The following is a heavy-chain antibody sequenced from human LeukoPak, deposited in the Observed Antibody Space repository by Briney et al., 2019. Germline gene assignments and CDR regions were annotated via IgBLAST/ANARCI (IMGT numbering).Heavy chain of an antibody. CDR1: GFTFRTYG. CDR2: IWGDGSNQ. D-gene: IGHD3-3*02. CDR3: ARDGIQSIDY. V-gene: IGHV3-33*01. J-gene: IGHJ4*02. Sequence: GRALRLSCATSGFTFRTYGMHWVRQAPGKGLEWVAFIWGDGSNQYYADSVRGRFTISRDNSKNSLYLEMNSLRAEDTAVYYCARDGIQSIDYWGQGTLVTVPS.